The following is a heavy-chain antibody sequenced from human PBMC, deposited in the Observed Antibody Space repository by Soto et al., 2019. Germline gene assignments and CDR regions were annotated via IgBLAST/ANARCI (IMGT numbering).Heavy chain of an antibody. V-gene: IGHV3-7*03. D-gene: IGHD3-3*01. J-gene: IGHJ6*02. CDR1: GFTFSSYW. CDR3: ARDLLTIFGVVSMDV. CDR2: IKQDGSEK. Sequence: LRLSCAASGFTFSSYWMSWVRQAPGKGLEWVANIKQDGSEKYYVDSVKGRFTISRDNAKNSLYLQMNSLRAEDTAVYYCARDLLTIFGVVSMDVWGQGTTVTVSS.